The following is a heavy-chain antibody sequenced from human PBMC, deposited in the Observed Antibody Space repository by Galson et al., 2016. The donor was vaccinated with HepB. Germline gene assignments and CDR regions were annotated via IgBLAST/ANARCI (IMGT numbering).Heavy chain of an antibody. V-gene: IGHV3-13*01. CDR2: IGVAGDT. D-gene: IGHD2-2*01. Sequence: SLRLSCAASGFTVRTYGMHRVRQVTRKSLEWVSGIGVAGDTYYPGSVRGRFTISRENAKNSLHLQMNSLKVADTAVYYCARRCSSSNCYDAFDIWGQGTLVTVSS. J-gene: IGHJ3*02. CDR1: GFTVRTYG. CDR3: ARRCSSSNCYDAFDI.